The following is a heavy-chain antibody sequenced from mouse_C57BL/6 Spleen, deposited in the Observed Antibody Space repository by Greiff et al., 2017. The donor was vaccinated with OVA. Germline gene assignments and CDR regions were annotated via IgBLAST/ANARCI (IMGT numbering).Heavy chain of an antibody. CDR3: AKAPEGAY. CDR2: IDPSDSYT. V-gene: IGHV1-69*01. CDR1: GYTFTSYW. D-gene: IGHD3-2*02. Sequence: QVQLQQPGAELVKPGASVKLSCKASGYTFTSYWMHWVKQRPGQGLEWIGEIDPSDSYTNYNQKFKGKSTLTVDKSSSTAYMQLSSLTSEDSAVYYCAKAPEGAYWGQGTLVTVSA. J-gene: IGHJ3*01.